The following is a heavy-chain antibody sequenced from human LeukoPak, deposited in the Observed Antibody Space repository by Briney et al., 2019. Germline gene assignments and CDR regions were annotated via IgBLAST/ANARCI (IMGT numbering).Heavy chain of an antibody. CDR1: GFTVSSNY. J-gene: IGHJ6*04. Sequence: PGGSLRLFCAASGFTVSSNYMSWDRQAPGKGLEWVSVIYSGGSTYYADSVKGRFTISRDNSKNTLYLQMNSLRAEDTAVYYCASPTVGTTLPSRYYYYGMDVWGKGTTVTVSS. CDR3: ASPTVGTTLPSRYYYYGMDV. D-gene: IGHD1-26*01. CDR2: IYSGGST. V-gene: IGHV3-53*01.